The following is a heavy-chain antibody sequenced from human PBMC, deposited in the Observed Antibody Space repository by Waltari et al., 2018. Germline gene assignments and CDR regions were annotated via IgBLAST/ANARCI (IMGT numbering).Heavy chain of an antibody. J-gene: IGHJ4*02. CDR3: AREWGVMIGTAAYYLDH. D-gene: IGHD3-16*01. CDR1: GFTFGSYP. V-gene: IGHV3-21*02. CDR2: ISGGSSYT. Sequence: EVQLVGSGGGLVKPGGSLSLSCAASGFTFGSYPMNWVRQAPGKGLEWVSSISGGSSYTYYADSVKGRFTISRDNVKNSLYLQMNSLRVEDTAVYYCAREWGVMIGTAAYYLDHWTQGTLVTVSS.